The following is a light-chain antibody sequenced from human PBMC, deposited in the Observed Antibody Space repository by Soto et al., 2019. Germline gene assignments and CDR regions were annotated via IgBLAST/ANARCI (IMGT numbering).Light chain of an antibody. CDR1: SSNIGTGYA. CDR2: INN. J-gene: IGLJ2*01. CDR3: QSYDSSLSAVV. Sequence: QSVLTQPPSVSGAPGQRVTISCTGSSSNIGTGYAVHWYQQLPGTAPKLLIYINNNRPSWVPDRFSGSNSGTSASLAITGLQAEDEADYYCQSYDSSLSAVVFGGGTQLTVL. V-gene: IGLV1-40*01.